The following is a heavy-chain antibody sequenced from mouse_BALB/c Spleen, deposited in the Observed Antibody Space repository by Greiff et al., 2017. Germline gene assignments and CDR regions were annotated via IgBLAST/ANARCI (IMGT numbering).Heavy chain of an antibody. D-gene: IGHD4-1*02. Sequence: QVQLQQSGPELVKPGASVRISCKASGYTFTSYYIHWVKQRPGQGLEWIGWIYPGNVNTKYNEKFKGKATLTADKSSSTAYMQLSSLTSEDSAVYFCARGDQLGNAMDYWGQGTSVTVSS. V-gene: IGHV1S56*01. CDR1: GYTFTSYY. J-gene: IGHJ4*01. CDR2: IYPGNVNT. CDR3: ARGDQLGNAMDY.